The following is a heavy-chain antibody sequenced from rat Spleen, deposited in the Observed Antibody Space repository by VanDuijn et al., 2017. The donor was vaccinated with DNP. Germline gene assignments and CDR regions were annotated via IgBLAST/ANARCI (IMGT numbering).Heavy chain of an antibody. J-gene: IGHJ4*01. D-gene: IGHD1-2*01. CDR3: ARGRLYPHYAMDA. V-gene: IGHV4-2*01. Sequence: EVKLVESGGGLVQPGRSLKLSCAASGFNFNDYWMGWFRQAPGKGLEWIGEINKDSSTIKYTPSLKDKFTISRDNAQNTLYLQMSKLGSEDTAIYYCARGRLYPHYAMDAWGQGTSVTVSS. CDR1: GFNFNDYW. CDR2: INKDSSTI.